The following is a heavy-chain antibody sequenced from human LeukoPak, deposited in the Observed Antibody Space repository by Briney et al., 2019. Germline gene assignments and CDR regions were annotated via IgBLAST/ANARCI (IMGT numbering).Heavy chain of an antibody. D-gene: IGHD2-21*02. J-gene: IGHJ4*02. CDR3: AKAGIGADGAGLLCEY. V-gene: IGHV3-23*01. CDR1: GFTFSDYA. CDR2: VSYYVGKQ. Sequence: PGGSLRLSCAASGFTFSDYAMSWVRQAPGKGLEWVSTVSYYVGKQYHADSVRGRFTLSRDNSRNTVSLQMSSLRVEDTGIYYCAKAGIGADGAGLLCEYWGQGTLVTVSS.